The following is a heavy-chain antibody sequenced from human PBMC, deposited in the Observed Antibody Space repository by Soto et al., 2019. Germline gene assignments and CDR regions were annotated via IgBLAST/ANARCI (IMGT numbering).Heavy chain of an antibody. CDR3: AAEIVVVPAANRYYGMDV. V-gene: IGHV3-21*01. Sequence: EVQLVESGGGLVKPGGSLRLSCAASGFTFSSYSMNWVRQAPGKGLEWVSSISSSSSYIYYADSVKGRFTISRDNDKNSLYLQMNSLRAEDTAVYYCAAEIVVVPAANRYYGMDVWGQGTTVTVSS. J-gene: IGHJ6*02. CDR1: GFTFSSYS. CDR2: ISSSSSYI. D-gene: IGHD2-2*01.